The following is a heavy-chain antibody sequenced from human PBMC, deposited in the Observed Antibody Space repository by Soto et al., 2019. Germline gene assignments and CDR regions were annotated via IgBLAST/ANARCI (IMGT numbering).Heavy chain of an antibody. V-gene: IGHV4-34*01. Sequence: QVQLQQWGAGLLKPSETLSLTCAVYGGSFSGYYWSWIRQPPGKGLEWIGEINHSGSTNYNPSLTSRVTKSVDTSKNQFPLKLSSVTAADTAVYYCARGGNSGYVWWGQGTLVTVSS. CDR2: INHSGST. CDR1: GGSFSGYY. CDR3: ARGGNSGYVW. J-gene: IGHJ4*02. D-gene: IGHD5-12*01.